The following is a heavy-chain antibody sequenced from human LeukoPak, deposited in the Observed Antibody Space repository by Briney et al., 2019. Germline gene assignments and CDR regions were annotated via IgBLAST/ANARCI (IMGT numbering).Heavy chain of an antibody. J-gene: IGHJ4*02. Sequence: EASVKVSCKASGGTFSSYAISWVRQAPGQGLEWMGGIIPIFGTANYAQKFQGRVTITADESTSTAYMELSSLRSEDTAVYHCARAVRDFWTSPVDYWGQGTLVTVSS. CDR2: IIPIFGTA. D-gene: IGHD3/OR15-3a*01. V-gene: IGHV1-69*13. CDR3: ARAVRDFWTSPVDY. CDR1: GGTFSSYA.